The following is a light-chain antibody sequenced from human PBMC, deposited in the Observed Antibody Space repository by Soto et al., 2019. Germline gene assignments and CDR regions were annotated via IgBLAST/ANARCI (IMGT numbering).Light chain of an antibody. CDR1: QSVSSN. CDR2: DIS. J-gene: IGKJ4*01. Sequence: EIVMTQSPATLSVSPGERATLSCRARQSVSSNLAWYQQKPGQAPSLLIYDISARATVIPTRVSGSGSGTEFTLTISSLQSEDFAVYYCQQYNDWPLTFGGGTKVEIK. V-gene: IGKV3D-15*01. CDR3: QQYNDWPLT.